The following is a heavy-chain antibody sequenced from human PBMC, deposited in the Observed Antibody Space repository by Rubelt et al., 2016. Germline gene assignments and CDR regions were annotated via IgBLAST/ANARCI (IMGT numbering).Heavy chain of an antibody. D-gene: IGHD6-13*01. V-gene: IGHV4-34*01. Sequence: QVQLQQWGAGLLKPSETLSLTCAVYGGSFSGYYWSWIRQPPGKGLEWIGEINHSGSTNYNPSLKSRVTISVDTSKSQFPLRLNSVTAAETALYYCTRGGSSSHFPYFDYWDQEILVTVSS. J-gene: IGHJ4*02. CDR3: TRGGSSSHFPYFDY. CDR1: GGSFSGYY. CDR2: INHSGST.